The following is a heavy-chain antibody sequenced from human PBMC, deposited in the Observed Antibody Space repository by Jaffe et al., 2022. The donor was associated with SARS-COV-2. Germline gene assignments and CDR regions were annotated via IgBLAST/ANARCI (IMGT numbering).Heavy chain of an antibody. Sequence: QVQLQESGPGLVKPSQTLSLTCTVSGGSISSGDYYWNWIRQHPGKGLEWIGYIYYSGSTFYNPSLKSRITISIDTSKNHFSLKLNSVTAADTAVYYCATGRRRILTGYLDIMNDCWGQGTQVTVSS. V-gene: IGHV4-31*03. CDR1: GGSISSGDYY. CDR3: ATGRRRILTGYLDIMNDC. J-gene: IGHJ4*02. D-gene: IGHD3-9*01. CDR2: IYYSGST.